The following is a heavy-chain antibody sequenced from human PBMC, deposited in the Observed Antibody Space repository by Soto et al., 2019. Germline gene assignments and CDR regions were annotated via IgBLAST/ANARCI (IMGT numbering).Heavy chain of an antibody. CDR2: IYYSGST. D-gene: IGHD6-13*01. V-gene: IGHV4-61*05. Sequence: SETLSLTCDVSGDTISTGGYTWAWIRQPPGKGLEWIGYIYYSGSTNYNPSLKSRVTISVDTSKNQFSLKLSSVTAADTAVYYCARRYGSSFDYWGQG. CDR1: GDTISTGGYT. J-gene: IGHJ4*02. CDR3: ARRYGSSFDY.